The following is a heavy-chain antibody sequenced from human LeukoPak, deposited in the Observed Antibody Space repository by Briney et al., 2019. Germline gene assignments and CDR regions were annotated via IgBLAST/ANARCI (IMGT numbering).Heavy chain of an antibody. J-gene: IGHJ4*02. V-gene: IGHV3-23*01. CDR3: VRERDRGIDVADDFDY. D-gene: IGHD6-19*01. Sequence: PGGSLRLSCAASGFSFSMYSMARVRQAPGKGLEWVSVINDRGGYIQDADSVKGRFTISRDNYQNTLFLQMNSLRAGDTAVYYCVRERDRGIDVADDFDYWGQGTLVTVSS. CDR1: GFSFSMYS. CDR2: INDRGGYI.